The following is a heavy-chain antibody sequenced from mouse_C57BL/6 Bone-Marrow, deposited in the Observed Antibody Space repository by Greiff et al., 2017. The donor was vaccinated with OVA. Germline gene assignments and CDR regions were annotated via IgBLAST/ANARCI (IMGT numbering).Heavy chain of an antibody. Sequence: QVQLQQSGAELARPGASVKLSCKASGYTFPSSGLSWVKQRTGQGLEWIGEIYPRSGNTYYNEKFKGEATLTADKSSSTAYMELRSLTSEDSSVYFCASPYYSNYFDYWGQGTTLTVSS. CDR2: IYPRSGNT. D-gene: IGHD2-5*01. V-gene: IGHV1-81*01. CDR3: ASPYYSNYFDY. J-gene: IGHJ2*01. CDR1: GYTFPSSG.